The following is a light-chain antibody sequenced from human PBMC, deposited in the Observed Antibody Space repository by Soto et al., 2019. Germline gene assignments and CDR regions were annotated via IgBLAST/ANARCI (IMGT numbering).Light chain of an antibody. CDR3: QSYDSSLGGFYV. CDR1: SSNIGAGYD. Sequence: QSVLTQPPSVSGAPGQRVTISCTGSSSNIGAGYDVHWYQQLPGTAPKLLIHGNSNRPSGVPDRFSGSKSGTSASLAITGLQAEDEADYYCQSYDSSLGGFYVFGTGTQLTVL. V-gene: IGLV1-40*01. J-gene: IGLJ6*01. CDR2: GNS.